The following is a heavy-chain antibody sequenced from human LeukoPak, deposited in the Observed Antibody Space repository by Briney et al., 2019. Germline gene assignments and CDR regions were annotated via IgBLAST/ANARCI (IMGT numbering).Heavy chain of an antibody. CDR2: IYYSGST. J-gene: IGHJ4*02. V-gene: IGHV4-31*03. CDR3: AWGSSSWNFDY. D-gene: IGHD6-13*01. CDR1: GGSISSGGYY. Sequence: SETLSLTCTVSGGSISSGGYYWSWIRQHPGKGLEWIGYIYYSGSTYYNPSLKSRVTISVDTSKNQFSLKLSSVTAADTAVYYCAWGSSSWNFDYWGQGTLVTVSS.